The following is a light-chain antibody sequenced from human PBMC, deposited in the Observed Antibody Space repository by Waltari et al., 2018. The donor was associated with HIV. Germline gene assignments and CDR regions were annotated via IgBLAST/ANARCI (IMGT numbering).Light chain of an antibody. Sequence: IQMTQSLSSVSASVADRVTITCRASQGISSWLAWYPQKPGKAPKLLIYAASRLQSGVPSRFSGSGSGTDFTLTISSLQPEDFATYYCQQANSFPRTFGQGTKVEIK. V-gene: IGKV1-12*01. J-gene: IGKJ1*01. CDR1: QGISSW. CDR2: AAS. CDR3: QQANSFPRT.